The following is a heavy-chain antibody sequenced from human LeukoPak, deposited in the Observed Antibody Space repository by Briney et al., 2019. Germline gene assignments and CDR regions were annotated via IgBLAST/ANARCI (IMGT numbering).Heavy chain of an antibody. J-gene: IGHJ6*02. CDR1: GFTFSSYA. CDR3: ARGSSTSLTSYGMDV. D-gene: IGHD2-2*01. Sequence: QAGGSLRLSCAASGFTFSSYAMHWVRQAPGKGLEWVAVISYDESNKYYADSVKGRFTISRDNSKNTLYLQMNSLRAEDTAVYYCARGSSTSLTSYGMDVWGQGTTVTVSS. CDR2: ISYDESNK. V-gene: IGHV3-30-3*01.